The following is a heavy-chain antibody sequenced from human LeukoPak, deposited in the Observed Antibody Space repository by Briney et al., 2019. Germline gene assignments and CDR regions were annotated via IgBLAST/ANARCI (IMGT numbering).Heavy chain of an antibody. CDR1: GVTVSSKY. J-gene: IGHJ4*02. CDR2: IYNNGNT. Sequence: PGGSLRLSCAASGVTVSSKYMSWVRQAPGKGLEWVSVIYNNGNTHYADSVKGRFTISRDNSKNTLYLQMNSLRAEDTAVYYCARVGGDQVGYWGQGTLVTVSS. D-gene: IGHD4-17*01. V-gene: IGHV3-53*01. CDR3: ARVGGDQVGY.